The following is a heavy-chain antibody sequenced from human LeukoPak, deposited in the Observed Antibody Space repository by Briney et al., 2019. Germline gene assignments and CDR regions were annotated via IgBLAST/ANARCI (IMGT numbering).Heavy chain of an antibody. CDR1: GGSISSYY. V-gene: IGHV4-59*01. CDR3: ARGNYDSSGPSY. CDR2: IYYSGST. J-gene: IGHJ4*02. D-gene: IGHD3-22*01. Sequence: SETLSLTCTVSGGSISSYYWSWIRQPPGKGLEWIGYIYYSGSTNYNPSLKSRVTISVDTSKNQFSLKLSSVTAAGTAVYYCARGNYDSSGPSYWGQGTLVTVSS.